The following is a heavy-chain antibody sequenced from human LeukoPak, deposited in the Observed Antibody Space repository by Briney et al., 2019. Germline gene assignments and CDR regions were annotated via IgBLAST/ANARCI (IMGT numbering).Heavy chain of an antibody. Sequence: ASVKVSCKASGYTFTSYAMNWVRQAPGQGLEWMGWINTNTGNPTYAQGFTGRFVFSLDTSVSTAYLQISSLKAEDTVVYYCAREDRSSDYYMDVWGKGPRSPSP. V-gene: IGHV7-4-1*02. CDR2: INTNTGNP. CDR1: GYTFTSYA. D-gene: IGHD1-26*01. J-gene: IGHJ6*03. CDR3: AREDRSSDYYMDV.